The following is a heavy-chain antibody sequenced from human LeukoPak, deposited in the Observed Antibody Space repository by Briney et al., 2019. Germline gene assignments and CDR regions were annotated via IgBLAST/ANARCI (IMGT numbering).Heavy chain of an antibody. CDR3: AKGLLRYVEY. D-gene: IGHD4-17*01. Sequence: GGSLRLSCAASGFTFSSYAMSWVRQARGKGLEWVSAISGSGGSTYYADSVKGRFTTSRDNSKNTLYLQMNSLRAEDTAVYYCAKGLLRYVEYWGQGTLVTVSS. V-gene: IGHV3-23*01. CDR1: GFTFSSYA. J-gene: IGHJ4*02. CDR2: ISGSGGST.